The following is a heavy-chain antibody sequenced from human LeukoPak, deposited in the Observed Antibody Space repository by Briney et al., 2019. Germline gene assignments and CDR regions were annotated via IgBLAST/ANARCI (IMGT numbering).Heavy chain of an antibody. CDR2: MNPNSGNT. CDR3: ARGPPNWGYDY. Sequence: ASVKVSCKTSGYTFTSYEINWVRQATGQGLEWMGWMNPNSGNTGYAQNFQGRVTMTRNTSITTAYMELSSLRSEDTAVYYCARGPPNWGYDYWGPGTLVTVSS. V-gene: IGHV1-8*02. CDR1: GYTFTSYE. D-gene: IGHD7-27*01. J-gene: IGHJ4*02.